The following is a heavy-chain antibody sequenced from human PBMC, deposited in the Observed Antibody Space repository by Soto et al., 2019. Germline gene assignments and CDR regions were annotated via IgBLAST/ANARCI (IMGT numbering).Heavy chain of an antibody. CDR1: GFTFSIYS. CDR3: VRDEHDAFDI. Sequence: EVQVVESGGGLVQPGGSLRLSCAASGFTFSIYSMNWVRQAPGKGLEWVSYVSGGSNAIWYSDSVKGRFTVSRDNAKDSLYLQMNSLRAEDTAVYYCVRDEHDAFDIWGQGTMVTVSS. CDR2: VSGGSNAI. V-gene: IGHV3-48*01. J-gene: IGHJ3*02.